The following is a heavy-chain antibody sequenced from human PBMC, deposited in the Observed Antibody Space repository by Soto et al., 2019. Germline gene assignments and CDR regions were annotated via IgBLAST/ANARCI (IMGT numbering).Heavy chain of an antibody. CDR3: ARGRSGSHLGPLDY. J-gene: IGHJ4*02. CDR1: GFSFSSYG. D-gene: IGHD1-26*01. V-gene: IGHV3-33*01. CDR2: IWHDGSNK. Sequence: QVQLVESGGGVVQPGRSLRLSCAVSGFSFSSYGMHWVRQAPGKGLEWVAVIWHDGSNKYYADSVKGRFTISRDNATNTLYLQMNSLRAEDTAVYYCARGRSGSHLGPLDYWGQGTLVTVSS.